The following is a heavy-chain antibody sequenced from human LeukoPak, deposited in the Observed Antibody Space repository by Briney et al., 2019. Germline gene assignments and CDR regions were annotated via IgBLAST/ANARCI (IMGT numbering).Heavy chain of an antibody. CDR2: IYYSGST. CDR3: ARGCPYSSSWYDYYYYYTDV. Sequence: SETLSLTCTVSGGSISSSSYYWGWIRQPPGKGLEWIGSIYYSGSTYYNPSLKSRVTISVDTSKNQFSLKLSSVTAADTAVYHCARGCPYSSSWYDYYYYYTDVWGKGTTVTVSS. D-gene: IGHD6-13*01. V-gene: IGHV4-39*01. CDR1: GGSISSSSYY. J-gene: IGHJ6*03.